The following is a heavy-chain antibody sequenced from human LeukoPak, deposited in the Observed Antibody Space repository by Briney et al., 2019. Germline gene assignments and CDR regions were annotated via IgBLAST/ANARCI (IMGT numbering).Heavy chain of an antibody. D-gene: IGHD3-10*01. V-gene: IGHV3-48*01. CDR2: ISSSRSTM. J-gene: IGHJ3*02. CDR1: GFTLSSFG. CDR3: AREGRRAFDAFDI. Sequence: PGGSLRLSCAASGFTLSSFGMHWVRQAPGKGLEWVSYISSSRSTMYNADSVKGRFTISRDNAKNSLYLQMNSLRAEDTAVYYCAREGRRAFDAFDIWGQGTMVTVSS.